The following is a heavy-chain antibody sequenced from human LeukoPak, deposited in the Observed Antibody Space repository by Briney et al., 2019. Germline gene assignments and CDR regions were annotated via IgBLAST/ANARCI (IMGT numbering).Heavy chain of an antibody. CDR3: ARGVGARALYYYYYMDV. V-gene: IGHV4-34*01. Sequence: SETLSLTCAVYGGSFSGYYWSWIRQPPGKGLEWIGEINHGGSTNYNPSLKSRVTISVDTSKNQFSLKLSSVTAADTAVYYCARGVGARALYYYYYMDVWGKGTTVTVSS. D-gene: IGHD2-15*01. J-gene: IGHJ6*03. CDR1: GGSFSGYY. CDR2: INHGGST.